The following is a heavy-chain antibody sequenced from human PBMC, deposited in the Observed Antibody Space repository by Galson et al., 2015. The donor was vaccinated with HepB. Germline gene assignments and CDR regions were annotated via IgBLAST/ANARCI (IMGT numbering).Heavy chain of an antibody. D-gene: IGHD2/OR15-2a*01. J-gene: IGHJ3*01. CDR2: INPNXXNT. CDR3: ATDFYPXAHYXAFDV. CDR1: GXXFTGXX. V-gene: IGHV1-2*02. Sequence: KVSXXXAGXXFTGXXIHWIRXAXXQGLECVGWINPNXXNTFHAQKFQGRVTTXRDTSXSTAYMELSGLTSXDTAVYYCATDFYPXAHYXAFDVRGQGPMITXSS.